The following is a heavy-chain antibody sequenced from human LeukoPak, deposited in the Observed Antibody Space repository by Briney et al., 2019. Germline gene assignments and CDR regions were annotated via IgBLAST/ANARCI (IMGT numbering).Heavy chain of an antibody. D-gene: IGHD3-22*01. Sequence: PGGSLRLSCAASGFTFSSYEMNWVRQAPGKGLEWLSYISSSGSAIYYADSVKGRFTISRDNAKNSLYLQMNSLRAEDTAVHYCARVKSSGYYYGLDYWGQGTLVTVSS. V-gene: IGHV3-48*03. CDR2: ISSSGSAI. J-gene: IGHJ4*02. CDR3: ARVKSSGYYYGLDY. CDR1: GFTFSSYE.